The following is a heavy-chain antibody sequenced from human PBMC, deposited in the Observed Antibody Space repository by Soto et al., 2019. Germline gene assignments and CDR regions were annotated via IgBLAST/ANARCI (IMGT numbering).Heavy chain of an antibody. D-gene: IGHD4-4*01. CDR1: GYTFSNYY. Sequence: QVHLVQSGAEVKKPGASVTLSCKTSGYTFSNYYIHWVRQAPGQGPEWMGMVNPSGGSTTYARNFQGSVTMTSYTATTTAFMELRSLRSEDTAVYYCASGSHSNNCCGMEVWGQGTTVTVSS. J-gene: IGHJ6*02. V-gene: IGHV1-46*01. CDR2: VNPSGGST. CDR3: ASGSHSNNCCGMEV.